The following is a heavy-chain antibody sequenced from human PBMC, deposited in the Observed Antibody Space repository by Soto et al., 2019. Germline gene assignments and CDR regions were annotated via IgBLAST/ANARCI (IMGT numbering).Heavy chain of an antibody. D-gene: IGHD3-10*01. V-gene: IGHV1-69*06. CDR1: GGTFSSYA. CDR3: ARVLSTRVRGVIHGMDV. Sequence: QVQLVQSGAEVKKPGSSVKVSCKASGGTFSSYAISWVRQAPGQGLEWMGGIIPIFGTANYAQKFQGRVTITADTSTSTAYMELSSLRSEDTAVYYCARVLSTRVRGVIHGMDVWGQGTTVTVSS. J-gene: IGHJ6*02. CDR2: IIPIFGTA.